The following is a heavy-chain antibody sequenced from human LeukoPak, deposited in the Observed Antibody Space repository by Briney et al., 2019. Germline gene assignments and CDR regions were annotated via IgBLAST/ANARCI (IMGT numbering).Heavy chain of an antibody. CDR3: AKDHSWTYYYYMDV. D-gene: IGHD6-13*01. Sequence: GGPLTLSCAASGFTFSIYAMSWARQAPGKGLEWVSAISGSGGSTYYADSVKGRFPISRDNSKSTLYLQMNSLRAEDTAVYYCAKDHSWTYYYYMDVWGKGTTVTVSS. J-gene: IGHJ6*03. V-gene: IGHV3-23*01. CDR2: ISGSGGST. CDR1: GFTFSIYA.